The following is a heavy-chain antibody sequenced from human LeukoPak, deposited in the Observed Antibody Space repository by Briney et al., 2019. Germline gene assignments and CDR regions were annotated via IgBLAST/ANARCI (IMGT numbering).Heavy chain of an antibody. J-gene: IGHJ5*02. CDR3: ARIPDVVVPAAIFSWFDP. CDR1: VYTFTSYG. CDR2: ISAYNGNT. D-gene: IGHD2-2*01. V-gene: IGHV1-18*01. Sequence: ASVKVSCKASVYTFTSYGISWVRQAPGQGLEWMGWISAYNGNTNYAQKLQGRVTMTTDTSTSTAYMELRSLRSDDTAVYYCARIPDVVVPAAIFSWFDPWGQGTLVTVSS.